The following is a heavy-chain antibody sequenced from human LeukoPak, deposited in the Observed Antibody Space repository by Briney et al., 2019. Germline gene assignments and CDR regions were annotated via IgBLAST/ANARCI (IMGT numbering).Heavy chain of an antibody. Sequence: AGGSLRLSCAASGFTFSSYAMNWVRQAPGKGLEWVSSITSSSSYIYYADSLKGRFTISRDNAKNSLYLQMNSLRAEDTAVYYCARYYYDSSGYYYWYYFDYWGQGTLVTVSS. CDR2: ITSSSSYI. CDR3: ARYYYDSSGYYYWYYFDY. J-gene: IGHJ4*02. V-gene: IGHV3-21*01. D-gene: IGHD3-22*01. CDR1: GFTFSSYA.